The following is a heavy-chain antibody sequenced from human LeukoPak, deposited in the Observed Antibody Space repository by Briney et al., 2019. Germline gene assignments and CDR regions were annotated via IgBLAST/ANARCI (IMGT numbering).Heavy chain of an antibody. CDR1: GGFISNINW. D-gene: IGHD2-15*01. CDR3: AENGPWSLKY. Sequence: SSETLSLTCAVFGGFISNINWWSWDRQPPGRGLEWIGEVHQSGVTNYNPSLKSRVTISLDKSNNQFSLELNSVTAADTAVYFCAENGPWSLKYWGQGTLVTVSS. V-gene: IGHV4-4*02. CDR2: VHQSGVT. J-gene: IGHJ4*02.